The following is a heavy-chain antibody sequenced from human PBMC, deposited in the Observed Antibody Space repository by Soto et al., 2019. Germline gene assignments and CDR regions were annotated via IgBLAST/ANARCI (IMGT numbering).Heavy chain of an antibody. V-gene: IGHV3-33*08. J-gene: IGHJ5*01. CDR1: RYTFRSSG. CDR3: ARDRKAHYYDSSGYCDS. Sequence: LRLSCASCRYTFRSSGVAGALQATGKGLEWVAVIWYDGSNKYYADSVKGRFTISRDNSKNTLYLQMNSLRAEDTAVYYCARDRKAHYYDSSGYCDSWGQGTLVTAS. D-gene: IGHD3-22*01. CDR2: IWYDGSNK.